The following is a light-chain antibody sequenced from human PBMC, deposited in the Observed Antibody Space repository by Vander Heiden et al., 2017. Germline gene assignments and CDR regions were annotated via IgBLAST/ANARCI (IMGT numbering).Light chain of an antibody. CDR3: HQDYSTGWT. CDR1: QSVLYSSNNKNY. V-gene: IGKV4-1*01. J-gene: IGKJ1*01. Sequence: DIVMTQSPDSLAVSLGERATINCKSSQSVLYSSNNKNYLAWYQQKSGQPPKLLIYWAPTRESGVPDRFSGSGSGTDFTLTISSLQAEDVAVYYCHQDYSTGWTFGPGTKVEIK. CDR2: WAP.